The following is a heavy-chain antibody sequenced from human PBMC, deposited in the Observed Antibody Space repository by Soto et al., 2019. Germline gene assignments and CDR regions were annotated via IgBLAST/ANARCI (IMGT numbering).Heavy chain of an antibody. CDR1: GFTFSDYT. CDR3: ARHPDSGSYLGVDY. CDR2: IDNTKTYR. D-gene: IGHD1-26*01. Sequence: EVLLVESGGGLLKPGGALRLSCAASGFTFSDYTMNWVRQAPGKGLEWVSSIDNTKTYRYYAESVQGRFTISRDNAKNSVFLQMNSLRAEDTAVYYCARHPDSGSYLGVDYWGQGTLVTVSS. V-gene: IGHV3-21*01. J-gene: IGHJ4*02.